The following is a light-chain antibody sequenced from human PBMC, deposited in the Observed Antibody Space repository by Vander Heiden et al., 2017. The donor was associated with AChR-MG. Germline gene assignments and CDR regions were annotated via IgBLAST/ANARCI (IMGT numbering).Light chain of an antibody. CDR3: QRYNSAPQM. CDR2: GAS. CDR1: QGIGNY. Sequence: IQMTQSPSSLSASVGDRVTITCRASQGIGNYLAWYQQKPGKVPQLLIYGASTLESGVPSRFSGSGSGTDFTLTISSLQPEDVATYYCQRYNSAPQMFAQGTKVEIK. J-gene: IGKJ1*01. V-gene: IGKV1-27*01.